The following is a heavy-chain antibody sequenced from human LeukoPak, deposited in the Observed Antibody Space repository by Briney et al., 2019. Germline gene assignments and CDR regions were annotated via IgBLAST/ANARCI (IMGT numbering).Heavy chain of an antibody. CDR2: IGGSGVTT. J-gene: IGHJ4*02. CDR3: ATLWAYQPLDY. V-gene: IGHV3-23*01. D-gene: IGHD3-16*01. Sequence: GGSLRLSCEASGFTFSSFAMSWVRQAPGKGLEWVSAIGGSGVTTYYADSVKGRFTISRDNAKNSLYLQMNSLRAEDTAVYYCATLWAYQPLDYWGQGTLVTVSS. CDR1: GFTFSSFA.